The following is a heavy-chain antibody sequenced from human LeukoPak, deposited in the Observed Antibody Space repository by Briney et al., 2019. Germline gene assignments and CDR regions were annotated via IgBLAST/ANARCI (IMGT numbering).Heavy chain of an antibody. CDR1: GFTFSGSA. J-gene: IGHJ5*02. CDR2: IKSKTDGGTT. D-gene: IGHD2-2*01. Sequence: GGSLRLSCAASGFTFSGSAMHWVRQASGKGLEWVGRIKSKTDGGTTDYAAPVKGRFTISRDDSKNTLYLQMNSLRAEDTAVYYCAKDFPGGPYCSSTSCHGDNWFDPWGQGTLVTVSS. CDR3: AKDFPGGPYCSSTSCHGDNWFDP. V-gene: IGHV3-15*01.